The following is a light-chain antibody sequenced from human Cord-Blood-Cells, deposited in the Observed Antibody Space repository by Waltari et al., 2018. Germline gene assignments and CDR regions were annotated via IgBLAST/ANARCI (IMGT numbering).Light chain of an antibody. CDR2: DVS. CDR3: SSYTSSSTPWV. J-gene: IGLJ3*02. V-gene: IGLV2-14*01. Sequence: QSALTQPASVSGSPGQSITISCTGTSSDVGGYNYVPWYQQHPGKAPKLMIYDVSKRPSGVSNRFSGSKSGNTASLTISGLQAEDEADYYCSSYTSSSTPWVFSGGTKLTVL. CDR1: SSDVGGYNY.